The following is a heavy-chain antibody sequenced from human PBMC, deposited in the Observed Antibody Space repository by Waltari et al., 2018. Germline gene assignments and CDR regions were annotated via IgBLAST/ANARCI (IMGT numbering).Heavy chain of an antibody. CDR2: IYHSGDS. CDR1: GDSLTTNHW. CDR3: AKVRVPAVMFNWFDP. Sequence: QVKLQESGPGLVKPLGTLSLTCTVSGDSLTTNHWWSWVRQAPGKGMEWIGEIYHSGDSNYVPSLQSRSTLSLDKSKNPISLRLTSVTAADTAVYYCAKVRVPAVMFNWFDPWGQGTLVTVSS. J-gene: IGHJ5*02. D-gene: IGHD3-10*01. V-gene: IGHV4-4*02.